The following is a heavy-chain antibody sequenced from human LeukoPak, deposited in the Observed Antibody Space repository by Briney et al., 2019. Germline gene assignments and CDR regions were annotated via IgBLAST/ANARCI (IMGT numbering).Heavy chain of an antibody. CDR1: GFTFSSYA. J-gene: IGHJ4*02. CDR2: ISYDGSNK. D-gene: IGHD4-17*01. Sequence: GGSLRLSCAASGFTFSSYAMHWVRQAPGKGLEWVAVISYDGSNKYYADSVKGRFTISRDNSKNTLYLQMNSLRAEDTAVYYCARDYGDYYNYFDYWGQGTLVTVSS. V-gene: IGHV3-30*04. CDR3: ARDYGDYYNYFDY.